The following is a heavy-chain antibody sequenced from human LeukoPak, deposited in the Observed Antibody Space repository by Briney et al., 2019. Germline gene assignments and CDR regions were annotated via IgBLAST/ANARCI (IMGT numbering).Heavy chain of an antibody. V-gene: IGHV3-7*03. CDR3: ARGGGLDV. J-gene: IGHJ6*02. Sequence: PGGSLRLSCAASGFTLSSYWMNWARQAPGKGLEWVASINHNGNVNYYVDSVKGRFTISRDNAKNSLHLQMSNLRAEDTAVYFCARGGGLDVWGQGATVTVSS. D-gene: IGHD3-16*01. CDR1: GFTLSSYW. CDR2: INHNGNVN.